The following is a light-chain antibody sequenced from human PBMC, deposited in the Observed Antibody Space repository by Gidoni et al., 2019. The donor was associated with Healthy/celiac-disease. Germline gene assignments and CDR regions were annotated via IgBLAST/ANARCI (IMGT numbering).Light chain of an antibody. CDR1: QSVLYSSNNKNY. V-gene: IGKV4-1*01. J-gene: IGKJ4*01. CDR3: QQYYSTPPL. CDR2: WAS. Sequence: DIVMTQPPDSLAVSLGERATINCKSSQSVLYSSNNKNYLAWYQQKPGQPPKLLIYWASTRESGVPDRFSGSGSGTDFTLTISSLQAEDVAVYYCQQYYSTPPLFXGXTKVEIK.